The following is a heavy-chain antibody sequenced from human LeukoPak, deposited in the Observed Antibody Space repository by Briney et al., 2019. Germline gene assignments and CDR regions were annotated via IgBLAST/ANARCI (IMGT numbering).Heavy chain of an antibody. D-gene: IGHD6-19*01. CDR3: ARVAVAGTDNGY. V-gene: IGHV1-46*01. Sequence: ASVKVSCKASGYTFTSYDINWVRQAPGQGLEWMGIINPSGGSTSYAQKFQGRVTMTRDTSTSTVYMELSSLRSEDTAVYYCARVAVAGTDNGYWGQGTLVTVSS. CDR2: INPSGGST. J-gene: IGHJ4*02. CDR1: GYTFTSYD.